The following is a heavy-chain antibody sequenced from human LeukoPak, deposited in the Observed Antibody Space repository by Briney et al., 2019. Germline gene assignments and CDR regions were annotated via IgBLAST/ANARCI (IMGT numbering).Heavy chain of an antibody. Sequence: PGGSLRLSCAASGFTFSSYSMNWVRQAPGKGLEWVSYVSSSSSRIYYADSVKGRFIVSRDNAKNSLFLQINSLSDEDTAVYYCARDKYCSDTNCYGTSFEYGGQGTLVTVSS. CDR3: ARDKYCSDTNCYGTSFEY. V-gene: IGHV3-48*02. CDR2: VSSSSSRI. CDR1: GFTFSSYS. D-gene: IGHD2-2*01. J-gene: IGHJ4*02.